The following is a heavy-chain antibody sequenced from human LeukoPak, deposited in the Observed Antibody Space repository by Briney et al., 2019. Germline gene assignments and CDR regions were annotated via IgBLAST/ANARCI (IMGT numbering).Heavy chain of an antibody. Sequence: AETLSLTCTVSGGSISSYYWSWIRQPAGKGLEGIGDINHSGSTNYNPSLKSRVTISVDTSKNQFSLKLSSVTAADTAVYYCARGASGRGVPAAMRKEAWFDPWGQGTLVTVSS. D-gene: IGHD2-2*01. CDR2: INHSGST. J-gene: IGHJ5*02. CDR3: ARGASGRGVPAAMRKEAWFDP. V-gene: IGHV4-34*01. CDR1: GGSISSYY.